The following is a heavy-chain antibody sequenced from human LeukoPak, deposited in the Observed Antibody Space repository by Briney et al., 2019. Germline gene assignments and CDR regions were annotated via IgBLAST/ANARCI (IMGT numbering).Heavy chain of an antibody. Sequence: GGSLRLSCAASGFTFSSYWMSWVRQAPGKGLEWVANIKQDGSEKYYVDSVKGRFTISRDNAKNSLYLQMNSLRAEDTAVCYCARDSTIFGVVIVPDYWGQGTLVTVSS. J-gene: IGHJ4*02. V-gene: IGHV3-7*01. CDR1: GFTFSSYW. CDR2: IKQDGSEK. D-gene: IGHD3-3*01. CDR3: ARDSTIFGVVIVPDY.